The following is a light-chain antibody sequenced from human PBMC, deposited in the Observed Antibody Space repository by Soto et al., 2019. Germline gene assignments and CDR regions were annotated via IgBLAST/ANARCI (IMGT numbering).Light chain of an antibody. J-gene: IGLJ2*01. CDR1: SSDVGGYNY. V-gene: IGLV2-8*01. CDR3: SSYAGSNHVV. CDR2: EVS. Sequence: QSALTQPPSASGSPGQSVTISCTGTSSDVGGYNYISWYQQHPGKAPKLMIYEVSKRPSGVPDRFSGSKSGNTASLTVSGLQAEDEADYYCSSYAGSNHVVFGGGTKQTVL.